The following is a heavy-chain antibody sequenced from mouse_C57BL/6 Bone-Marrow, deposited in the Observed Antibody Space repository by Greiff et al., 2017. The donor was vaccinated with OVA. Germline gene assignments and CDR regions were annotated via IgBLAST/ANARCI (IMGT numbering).Heavy chain of an antibody. J-gene: IGHJ2*01. CDR1: GYSITSGYY. D-gene: IGHD4-1*01. CDR3: ARDRLTDFDY. Sequence: DVHLVESGPGLVKPSQSLSLTCSVTGYSITSGYYWNWIRQFPGNKLEWMGYISYDGSNNYNPSLKNRISITRDTSKNQFFLKLNSVTTEDTATYYCARDRLTDFDYWGQGTTLTVSS. V-gene: IGHV3-6*01. CDR2: ISYDGSN.